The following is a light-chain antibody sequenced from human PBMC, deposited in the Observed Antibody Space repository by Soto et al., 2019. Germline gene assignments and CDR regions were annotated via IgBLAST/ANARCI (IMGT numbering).Light chain of an antibody. CDR2: EVS. CDR1: SRDVGGYPS. CDR3: SSYTTSSTRV. J-gene: IGLJ2*01. Sequence: QSALTQPASVSGSPGQSITISCTGTSRDVGGYPSVSWYQQHPGIAPKLMIYEVSTRPSGVSNRFSGSKSGNTASLTISGLQAEDEADYYCSSYTTSSTRVFGGGTKLTVL. V-gene: IGLV2-14*01.